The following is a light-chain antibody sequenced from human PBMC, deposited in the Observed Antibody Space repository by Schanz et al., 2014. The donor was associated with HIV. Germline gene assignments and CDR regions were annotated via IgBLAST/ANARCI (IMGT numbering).Light chain of an antibody. CDR1: SSDVGDYNY. Sequence: QSALTQPPSASGSPGQSVTLSCTGTSSDVGDYNYVSWYQQHPGKAPKIMIYEVSKRPSGVPDRFSGSKSGSAASLTISGLQAEDEADYYCSSYTSSSTRVFGGGTKVTVL. V-gene: IGLV2-8*01. J-gene: IGLJ2*01. CDR2: EVS. CDR3: SSYTSSSTRV.